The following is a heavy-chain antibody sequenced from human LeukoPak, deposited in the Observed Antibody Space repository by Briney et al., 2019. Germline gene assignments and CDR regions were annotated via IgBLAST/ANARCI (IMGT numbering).Heavy chain of an antibody. J-gene: IGHJ5*02. V-gene: IGHV1-2*02. CDR3: ARANDIVVANWFDP. CDR1: GYTFTGYY. Sequence: ASVKVSCKASGYTFTGYYMHWVRQAPGQGLEWMGWINPNSGGTNYAQKFQGRVTMTRDTSISTAYMELSRPRSDDTAVYYCARANDIVVANWFDPWGQGTLVTVSS. CDR2: INPNSGGT. D-gene: IGHD2-15*01.